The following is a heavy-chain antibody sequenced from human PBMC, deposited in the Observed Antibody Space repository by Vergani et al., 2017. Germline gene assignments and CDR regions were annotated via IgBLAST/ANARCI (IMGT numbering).Heavy chain of an antibody. Sequence: QVQLQQWGAGLLKPSETLSLTCAVYGGSFSGYSWSWIRQLPGKGLEWIGEINHSGSTNYNPSLTSRVTISVDTSKNQFSLKLSSVTAADTAVYYCASNGGSGWYKRFDYWGQGTLVTVSS. CDR3: ASNGGSGWYKRFDY. J-gene: IGHJ4*02. CDR2: INHSGST. V-gene: IGHV4-34*01. D-gene: IGHD6-19*01. CDR1: GGSFSGYS.